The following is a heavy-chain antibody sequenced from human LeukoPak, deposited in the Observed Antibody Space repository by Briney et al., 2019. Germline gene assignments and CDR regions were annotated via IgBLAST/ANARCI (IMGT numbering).Heavy chain of an antibody. CDR1: GGTFSSYA. J-gene: IGHJ4*02. D-gene: IGHD3-10*01. CDR2: IIPILGMA. CDR3: AFDSSGGYFDY. Sequence: ASVKVSCKASGGTFSSYAISWVRQAPGQGLEWMGRIIPILGMANYAQKFQGRVTITADKSTSTAYMELSSLRSEDTAVYYCAFDSSGGYFDYWGQGTLVTVSS. V-gene: IGHV1-69*04.